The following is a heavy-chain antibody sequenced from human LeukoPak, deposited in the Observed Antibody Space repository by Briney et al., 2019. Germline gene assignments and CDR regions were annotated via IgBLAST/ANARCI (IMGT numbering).Heavy chain of an antibody. CDR3: ARRVGTASYYFDS. V-gene: IGHV4-34*01. Sequence: SETLSLTCAVYGGSFSGYYWSWIRQPPGKGLEWIGSIYYSGTTYYNPSLKSRVTISVDTSKSQFSLKVSSVTAADTAVYYCARRVGTASYYFDSWGQGTLVTVSS. CDR2: IYYSGTT. J-gene: IGHJ4*02. D-gene: IGHD2-21*02. CDR1: GGSFSGYY.